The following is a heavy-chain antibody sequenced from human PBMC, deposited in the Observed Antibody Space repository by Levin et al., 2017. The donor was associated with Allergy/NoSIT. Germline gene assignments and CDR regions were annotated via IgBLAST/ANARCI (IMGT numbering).Heavy chain of an antibody. V-gene: IGHV3-13*04. CDR1: GFTFSSYD. Sequence: GESLKISCAASGFTFSSYDMHWVRQATGKGLGWVSAIGTAGDTYYPGSVKGRFTISRENAKNSLYLQMNSLRAGDTAVYYCARVPPPYMVRGVMRYWYFDLWGRGTLVTVSS. D-gene: IGHD3-10*01. CDR3: ARVPPPYMVRGVMRYWYFDL. CDR2: IGTAGDT. J-gene: IGHJ2*01.